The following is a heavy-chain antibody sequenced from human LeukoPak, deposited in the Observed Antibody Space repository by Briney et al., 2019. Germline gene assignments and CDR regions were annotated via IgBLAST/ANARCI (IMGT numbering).Heavy chain of an antibody. CDR2: ISASGSST. CDR3: ARVTTGTTWTGSYWYFDL. Sequence: GGSLRLSCAASGFTFSNYVMNWVRQAPEKGLEWVSTISASGSSTYYADSVKGRFTISRDNSKNTLYLQMNSLRAEDTAVYYCARVTTGTTWTGSYWYFDLWGRGTLVTVSS. V-gene: IGHV3-23*01. D-gene: IGHD1-1*01. CDR1: GFTFSNYV. J-gene: IGHJ2*01.